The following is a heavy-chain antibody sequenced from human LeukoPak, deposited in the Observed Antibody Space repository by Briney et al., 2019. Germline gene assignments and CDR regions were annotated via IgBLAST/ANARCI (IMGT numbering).Heavy chain of an antibody. CDR2: IYSSGTT. J-gene: IGHJ4*02. D-gene: IGHD1-1*01. Sequence: SETLSLTCTVSGDSISSARNYWGWIRQSPGKGLEWLASIYSSGTTQSNPSLKSRVSISIDTSKNQFSLKLYSVTASDAAIYYCARHLSGTTMAHYFDFWGQGTLVTVSS. CDR3: ARHLSGTTMAHYFDF. CDR1: GDSISSARNY. V-gene: IGHV4-39*01.